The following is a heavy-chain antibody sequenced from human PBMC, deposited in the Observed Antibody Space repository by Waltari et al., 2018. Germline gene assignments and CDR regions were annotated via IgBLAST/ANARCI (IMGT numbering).Heavy chain of an antibody. D-gene: IGHD1-26*01. CDR2: SYHSGST. CDR1: GYSISSGYY. J-gene: IGHJ3*02. CDR3: ARQKLAGPGRTFDI. V-gene: IGHV4-38-2*01. Sequence: QVQLQESGPGLVKPSETLSLTCAVSGYSISSGYYWGWIRQPPGKGLEWIGSSYHSGSTYYNPSLKSRVTISVDTSKNQFSLKLSSVTAADTAVYYCARQKLAGPGRTFDIWGQGTMVTVSS.